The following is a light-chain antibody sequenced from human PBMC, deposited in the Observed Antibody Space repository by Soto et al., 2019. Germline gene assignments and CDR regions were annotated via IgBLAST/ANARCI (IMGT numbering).Light chain of an antibody. Sequence: QSALTQPASVSGSPGHSITISCTGTSSDIGAYNYGSWYQQHPGKAPKLMIHDVNIRPSGVSNRFSGSKSGNTASLTISGLQAEHEADYFCTSWSTSTTMIFGGGTQPTVL. CDR1: SSDIGAYNY. J-gene: IGLJ2*01. V-gene: IGLV2-14*03. CDR3: TSWSTSTTMI. CDR2: DVN.